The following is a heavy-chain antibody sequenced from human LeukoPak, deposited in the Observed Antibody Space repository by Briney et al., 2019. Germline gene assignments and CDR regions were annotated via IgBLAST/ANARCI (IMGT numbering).Heavy chain of an antibody. Sequence: SETLSLTCTVSGDSVSSYYWSWIRQPPGKRLEWIGCIYYSESATYNPSLKSRVTISLDTSKNQFSLKLTSVTAADTAVYYCARNRYRPGYFDLWGRGTLVTVSS. V-gene: IGHV4-59*02. D-gene: IGHD5-18*01. CDR1: GDSVSSYY. CDR3: ARNRYRPGYFDL. CDR2: IYYSESA. J-gene: IGHJ2*01.